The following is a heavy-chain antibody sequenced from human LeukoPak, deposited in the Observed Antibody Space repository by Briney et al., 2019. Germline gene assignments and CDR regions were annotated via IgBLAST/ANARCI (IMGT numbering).Heavy chain of an antibody. Sequence: SETLSLTCAVYGGSFSGYYRSWIRQPPGKGLEWIGEINHSGSTNYNPSLKSRVTISVDTSKNQFSLKLSSVTAADTAVYYCARGGDKVEMATISAFDIWGQGTMVTVSS. J-gene: IGHJ3*02. V-gene: IGHV4-34*01. CDR2: INHSGST. CDR1: GGSFSGYY. D-gene: IGHD5-24*01. CDR3: ARGGDKVEMATISAFDI.